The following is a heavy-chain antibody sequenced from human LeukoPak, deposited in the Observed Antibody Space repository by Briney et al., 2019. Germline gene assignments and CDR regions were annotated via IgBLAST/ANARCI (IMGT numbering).Heavy chain of an antibody. CDR3: ATDPVAAHTFDY. Sequence: ASVKVSCKASGYTFTSYYMHWVRQAPGQGLEWMGIINPSGGSTSYAQKFQGRVAMTEDTSTDTAYMELSSLRSEDTAVYYCATDPVAAHTFDYWGQGTLVTVSS. V-gene: IGHV1-46*01. CDR1: GYTFTSYY. CDR2: INPSGGST. J-gene: IGHJ4*02. D-gene: IGHD6-6*01.